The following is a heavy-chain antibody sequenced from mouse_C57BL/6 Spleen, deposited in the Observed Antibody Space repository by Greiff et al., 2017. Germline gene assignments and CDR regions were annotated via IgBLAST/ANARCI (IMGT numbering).Heavy chain of an antibody. J-gene: IGHJ2*01. CDR3: ARWDYSNQLVFDY. CDR2: ISDGGSYT. D-gene: IGHD2-5*01. CDR1: GFTFSSYA. V-gene: IGHV5-4*01. Sequence: EVQLVESGGGLVKPGGSLKLSCAASGFTFSSYAMSWVRQTPEKRLEWVATISDGGSYTYYPDNVKGRFTISRDNAKNNLYLQMSHLKSEDTAMYYCARWDYSNQLVFDYWGQGTTLTVSS.